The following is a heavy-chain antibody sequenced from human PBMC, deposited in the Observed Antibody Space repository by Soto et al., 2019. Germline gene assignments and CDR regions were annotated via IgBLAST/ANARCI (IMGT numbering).Heavy chain of an antibody. CDR3: ARFPVVPAAMAGYYYGMDV. Sequence: GASVKVSCKASGYTFTGYYMHWVRQAPGQGLEWMGWINPNSGGTNYAQKFQGWVTMTRDTSISTAYMELSRLRSDDTAVYYCARFPVVPAAMAGYYYGMDVWGQGTTVTVSS. CDR2: INPNSGGT. J-gene: IGHJ6*02. D-gene: IGHD2-2*01. CDR1: GYTFTGYY. V-gene: IGHV1-2*04.